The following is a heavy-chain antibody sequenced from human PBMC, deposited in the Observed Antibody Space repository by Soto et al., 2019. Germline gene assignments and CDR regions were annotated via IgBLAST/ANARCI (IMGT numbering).Heavy chain of an antibody. J-gene: IGHJ4*02. CDR1: GLTFSSYG. D-gene: IGHD1-26*01. V-gene: IGHV3-30*18. Sequence: QVQLVESGGGVVQSGRSMRLSCAASGLTFSSYGMHWVRQAPGKGLEWVAIISYDGSNTYYADSVKGRFTISRDNSKNTLYLQMNSLRAEDTSVYYCAKEGGLSGSYYISSSYYFDYWVQGTLVTVSS. CDR3: AKEGGLSGSYYISSSYYFDY. CDR2: ISYDGSNT.